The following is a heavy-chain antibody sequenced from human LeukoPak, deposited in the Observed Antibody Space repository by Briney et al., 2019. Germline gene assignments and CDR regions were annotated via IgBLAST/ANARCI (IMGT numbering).Heavy chain of an antibody. CDR3: AKDSDSYYYYYGMDV. CDR1: GFTFSSYG. Sequence: GGSLRLSCAASGFTFSSYGMQWVRQAPGKGLEWVAVISYDGSNKYYADSVKGRFTISRDNSQNTLYRQMNSLRAEDTAVYYCAKDSDSYYYYYGMDVWGQATTVTVSS. J-gene: IGHJ6*02. CDR2: ISYDGSNK. V-gene: IGHV3-30*18.